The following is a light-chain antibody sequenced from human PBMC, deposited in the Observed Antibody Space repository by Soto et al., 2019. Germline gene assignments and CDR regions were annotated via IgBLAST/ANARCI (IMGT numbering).Light chain of an antibody. J-gene: IGLJ2*01. CDR3: QTWDTGIQV. V-gene: IGLV4-69*01. CDR2: LNSDGSH. CDR1: SGHSSYA. Sequence: QLVLTQAPSASASLGASVKLTCTLSSGHSSYAIAWHQQQPAKGPRFLMKLNSDGSHSQGDGIPDRFSGSSSGAERYLTISSLRSDDEADYYCQTWDTGIQVFGGGTKLTVL.